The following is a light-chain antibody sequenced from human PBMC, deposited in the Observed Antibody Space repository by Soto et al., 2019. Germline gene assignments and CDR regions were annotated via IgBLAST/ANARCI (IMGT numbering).Light chain of an antibody. J-gene: IGKJ1*01. Sequence: DIQMTQSPSTLSGSVGDRVTITCRASQTISSWLAWYQQKPGKAPKLLIYKASSLKSGVPSRFSGSGSGTEFTLTISSLQPDDFATYYCQHYNSYPWTSGQGTKVDIK. CDR2: KAS. V-gene: IGKV1-5*03. CDR3: QHYNSYPWT. CDR1: QTISSW.